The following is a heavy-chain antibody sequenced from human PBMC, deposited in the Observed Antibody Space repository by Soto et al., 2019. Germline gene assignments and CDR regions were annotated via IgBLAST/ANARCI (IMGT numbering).Heavy chain of an antibody. Sequence: SETLSLTCTVSGGSISSGDYYLSWIRQPPGTGLEWIGYIYYSGSTYYNPSLKSRVTISVDTSKNQFSLKLSSVTAADTAVYYCARLGSGSYYNYFEQYERDYWGQGTLVTVSS. CDR2: IYYSGST. CDR1: GGSISSGDYY. J-gene: IGHJ4*02. CDR3: ARLGSGSYYNYFEQYERDY. V-gene: IGHV4-30-4*01. D-gene: IGHD3-10*01.